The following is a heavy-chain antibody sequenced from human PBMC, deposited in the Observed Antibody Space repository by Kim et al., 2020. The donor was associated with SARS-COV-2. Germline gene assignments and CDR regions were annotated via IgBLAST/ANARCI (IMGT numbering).Heavy chain of an antibody. D-gene: IGHD3-3*01. CDR1: GFTFSSYG. CDR3: AKERADYDFWSGYTERGLDP. J-gene: IGHJ5*02. V-gene: IGHV3-30*18. Sequence: GGSLRLSCAASGFTFSSYGMHWVRQAPGKGLEWVAVISYDGSNKYYADSVKGRFTISRDNSKNTLYLQMNSLRAEDTAVYYCAKERADYDFWSGYTERGLDPWGQGTLVTVSS. CDR2: ISYDGSNK.